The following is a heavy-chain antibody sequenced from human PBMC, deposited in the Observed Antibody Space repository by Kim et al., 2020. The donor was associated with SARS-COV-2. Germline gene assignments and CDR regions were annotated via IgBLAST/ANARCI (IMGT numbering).Heavy chain of an antibody. J-gene: IGHJ4*02. D-gene: IGHD5-18*01. Sequence: SVKGQFPLSRDNSKNKLYMQMNSLRAEDTAVYYCAKEDRGYSYGYPPDYWGQGTLVTVSS. V-gene: IGHV3-23*03. CDR3: AKEDRGYSYGYPPDY.